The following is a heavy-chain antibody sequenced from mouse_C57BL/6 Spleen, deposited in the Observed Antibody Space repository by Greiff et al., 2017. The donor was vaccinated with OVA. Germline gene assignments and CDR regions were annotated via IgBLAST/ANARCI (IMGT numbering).Heavy chain of an antibody. CDR1: GFTFSSYG. CDR2: ISSGGSYT. Sequence: EVQLQQSGGDLVKPGGSLKLSCAASGFTFSSYGMSWVRQTPDKRLEWVATISSGGSYTYYPDSVKGRFTISRDNAKNTLYLQMSSLKSEDTAMYYCARDLDYWGQGTTLTVSS. J-gene: IGHJ2*01. CDR3: ARDLDY. V-gene: IGHV5-6*01.